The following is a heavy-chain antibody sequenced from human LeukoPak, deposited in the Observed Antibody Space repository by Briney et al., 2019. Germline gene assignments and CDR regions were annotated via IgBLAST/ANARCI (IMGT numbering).Heavy chain of an antibody. CDR3: AKEQEVLLWFGELDY. CDR2: ISGSGGTT. J-gene: IGHJ4*02. Sequence: GGSLRLSCGASGLTFSSYTMNWVRQAPGKGLEWVSAISGSGGTTYYADSVKGRFTISRDNSKNTLYLQMNSLRAEDTAVYYCAKEQEVLLWFGELDYWGQGTLVTVSS. V-gene: IGHV3-23*01. D-gene: IGHD3-10*01. CDR1: GLTFSSYT.